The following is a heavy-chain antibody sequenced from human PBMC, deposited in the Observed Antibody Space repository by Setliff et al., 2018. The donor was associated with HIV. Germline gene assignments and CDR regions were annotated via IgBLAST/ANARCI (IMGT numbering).Heavy chain of an antibody. V-gene: IGHV4-4*07. Sequence: NPSETLSLTCSVSGGPISNFYWSWIRQPPGKGLEWVGHIYSTGDTNYNPSLKSRVTLSADTSKNQLSLSLTSVTAADTAVYYCARVRLTMIMMVDYFDQWGQGTLVTVSS. D-gene: IGHD3-22*01. CDR3: ARVRLTMIMMVDYFDQ. CDR1: GGPISNFY. J-gene: IGHJ4*02. CDR2: IYSTGDT.